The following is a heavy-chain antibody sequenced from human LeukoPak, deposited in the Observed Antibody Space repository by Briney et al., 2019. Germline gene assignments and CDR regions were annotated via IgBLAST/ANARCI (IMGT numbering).Heavy chain of an antibody. D-gene: IGHD6-6*01. CDR1: GGSISSYY. V-gene: IGHV4-4*07. Sequence: PSETLSLTCTVSGGSISSYYWSWIRQPAGKGLEWIGRIYTSGSTNYNPSLKSRVTMSVDTSKNQFSLKLSSVTAADTAVYYCARDGFLAPGYSSSYSAFDIWGQGTMVTVSS. J-gene: IGHJ3*02. CDR2: IYTSGST. CDR3: ARDGFLAPGYSSSYSAFDI.